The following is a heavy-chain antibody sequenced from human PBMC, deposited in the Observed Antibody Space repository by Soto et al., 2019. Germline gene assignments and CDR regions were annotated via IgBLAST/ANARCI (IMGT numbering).Heavy chain of an antibody. CDR2: INHSGNT. V-gene: IGHV4-34*01. Sequence: QVQLQQWGAGLLKPSETLSLTCAVYGGSFSGYYWTWIRQTPGKGLEWIGEINHSGNTNYEPSLKSRVSISADKSKKQFSLNLTSVTAADTAVYYCARGECSSIYCVTRWALDIWGQGTVVTVSS. D-gene: IGHD2-2*01. CDR1: GGSFSGYY. CDR3: ARGECSSIYCVTRWALDI. J-gene: IGHJ3*02.